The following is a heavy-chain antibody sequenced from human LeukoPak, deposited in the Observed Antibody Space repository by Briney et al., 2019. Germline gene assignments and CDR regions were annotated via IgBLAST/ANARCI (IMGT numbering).Heavy chain of an antibody. CDR2: IYTSGST. Sequence: SQTLSLTCTVSGGSFNSGSYCWSWIRQPAGKGLEWIGRIYTSGSTNYNPSLKSRVTISVDTSKNQFSLKLSSVTAADTAVYYCARDLYYYDSSGYYLWAFDIWGQGTMVTVSS. V-gene: IGHV4-61*02. D-gene: IGHD3-22*01. CDR1: GGSFNSGSYC. CDR3: ARDLYYYDSSGYYLWAFDI. J-gene: IGHJ3*02.